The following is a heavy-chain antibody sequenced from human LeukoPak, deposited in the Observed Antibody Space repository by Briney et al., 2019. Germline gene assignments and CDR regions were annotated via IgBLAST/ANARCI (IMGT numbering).Heavy chain of an antibody. CDR1: GFTFSSYA. V-gene: IGHV3-23*01. CDR2: VSGSGGTT. Sequence: GGSLRLSCAASGFTFSSYAMSWVRQAPGKGLEWVSAVSGSGGTTSSAASVTAPFTISRDNSKTTLYLQMNSLRAEDTAVYYCAKVYGERGGYYFDYWGQGTLVTVSS. CDR3: AKVYGERGGYYFDY. J-gene: IGHJ4*02. D-gene: IGHD2-8*01.